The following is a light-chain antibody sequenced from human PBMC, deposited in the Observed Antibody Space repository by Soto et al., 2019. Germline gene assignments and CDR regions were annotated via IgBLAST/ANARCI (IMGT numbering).Light chain of an antibody. CDR2: SNN. J-gene: IGLJ1*01. CDR1: SSNIGSNT. Sequence: QSALTQPPSSSVTPGQRVTISCSGSSSNIGSNTVNWYQQLPGTAPKLLIYSNNQRPSGVPDRFSGSKSGTSASLAISGLQSEDEADYYCAAWDDSLNGVFGTGTKVTVL. V-gene: IGLV1-44*01. CDR3: AAWDDSLNGV.